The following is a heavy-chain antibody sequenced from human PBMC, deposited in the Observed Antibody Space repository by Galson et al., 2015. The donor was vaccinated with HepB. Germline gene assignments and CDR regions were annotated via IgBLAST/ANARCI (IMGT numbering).Heavy chain of an antibody. CDR1: GFTFSSCA. CDR2: IWYDGSNK. J-gene: IGHJ4*02. Sequence: SLRLSCAASGFTFSSCAMHWVRQAPGKGLVWVAVIWYDGSNKYYADSVKGRFTISRDNSRNTVHLQLSSLRADDTAVYYCARDCSPNYRLDYWGQGTLVTVSS. CDR3: ARDCSPNYRLDY. D-gene: IGHD1-7*01. V-gene: IGHV3-30*04.